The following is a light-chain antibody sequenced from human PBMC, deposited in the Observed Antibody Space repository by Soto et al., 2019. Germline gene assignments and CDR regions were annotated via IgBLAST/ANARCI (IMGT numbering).Light chain of an antibody. CDR3: SSYVGSNNFPYV. CDR1: SSDVGGYNY. Sequence: QSALTQPASVSGSPGQSVTISCTGTSSDVGGYNYVSWYQHHPGKAPKLIIYEVDERPSGVPDRFSGSKSGNTASLTVSGLQAEDEADYYCSSYVGSNNFPYVFGTGTKV. CDR2: EVD. V-gene: IGLV2-8*01. J-gene: IGLJ1*01.